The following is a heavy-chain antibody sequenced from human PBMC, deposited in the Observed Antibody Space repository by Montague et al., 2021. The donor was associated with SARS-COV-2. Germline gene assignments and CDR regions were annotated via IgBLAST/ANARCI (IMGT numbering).Heavy chain of an antibody. CDR2: IFYSGST. V-gene: IGHV4-39*01. J-gene: IGHJ3*02. CDR3: ARLPYFYDSTHAFDI. CDR1: GGSISSSSYC. Sequence: SETLSLTCTVSGGSISSSSYCWGWIRQPPGKGLEWIGNIFYSGSTYYNTSLKSRVTISVDTSKNRFSLRLSSVTAADTAVYYCARLPYFYDSTHAFDIWGQGTMVTVSS. D-gene: IGHD3-22*01.